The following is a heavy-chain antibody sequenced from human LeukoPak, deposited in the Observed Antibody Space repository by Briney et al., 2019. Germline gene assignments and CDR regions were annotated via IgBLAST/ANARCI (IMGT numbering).Heavy chain of an antibody. CDR2: IYSSGNT. CDR1: GFTVSSDY. CDR3: ARGIAAALFDN. V-gene: IGHV3-53*01. J-gene: IGHJ4*02. Sequence: PGGSLRLSCVASGFTVSSDYMSWVRQAAGKGLEWVSVIYSSGNTYYADSVKGRFTISRDNSKNALYLQMNSLRAEDTAVYYCARGIAAALFDNWGQGTLVTVSS. D-gene: IGHD6-13*01.